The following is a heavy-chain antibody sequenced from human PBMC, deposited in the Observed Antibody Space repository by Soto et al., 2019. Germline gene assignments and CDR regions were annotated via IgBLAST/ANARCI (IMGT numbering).Heavy chain of an antibody. D-gene: IGHD3-3*01. CDR3: AREPILGYYPWKHAFDI. V-gene: IGHV1-18*01. CDR2: ISAYNGNT. CDR1: GYTFTSYG. J-gene: IGHJ3*02. Sequence: QVQLVQSGAEVKKPGASVKVSCKASGYTFTSYGISWVRQAPGQGLEWMGWISAYNGNTNYAQKLQGRVTMTTDTSTSTAYMELRSLRSDDTAVYYCAREPILGYYPWKHAFDIWGQGTLVTVSS.